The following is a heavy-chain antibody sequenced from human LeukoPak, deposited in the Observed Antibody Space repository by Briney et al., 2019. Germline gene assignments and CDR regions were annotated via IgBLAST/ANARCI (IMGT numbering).Heavy chain of an antibody. CDR2: IYYSGST. J-gene: IGHJ4*02. V-gene: IGHV4-59*01. Sequence: SETLSLTCTVSGGSISSYYWSWIRQPPGKGLEWIGYIYYSGSTNYNPSLKSRVTISVDTSKNQFSLKLSSVTAADTAVYYCAREDMITFGGVIPFDYWGQGTLVTASS. D-gene: IGHD3-16*02. CDR1: GGSISSYY. CDR3: AREDMITFGGVIPFDY.